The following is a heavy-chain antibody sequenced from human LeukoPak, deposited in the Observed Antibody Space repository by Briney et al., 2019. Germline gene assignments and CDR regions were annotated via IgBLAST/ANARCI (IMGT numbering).Heavy chain of an antibody. V-gene: IGHV4-4*07. CDR3: ARTIGLMVYAGMLDWFDP. D-gene: IGHD2-8*01. CDR2: ISTGGST. J-gene: IGHJ5*02. Sequence: SETLSLTCTVSGGSISNYYWSWIRQPAGKGLEWIGRISTGGSTNYNSSLKSRVTMSVDTSKNQSSLKLSSVTAADTAVYYCARTIGLMVYAGMLDWFDPWGQGTLVTVSS. CDR1: GGSISNYY.